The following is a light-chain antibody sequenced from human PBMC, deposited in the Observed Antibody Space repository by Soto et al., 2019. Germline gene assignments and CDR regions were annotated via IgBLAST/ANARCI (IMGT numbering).Light chain of an antibody. CDR1: SSDIGNYDL. V-gene: IGLV2-23*01. J-gene: IGLJ1*01. Sequence: QSALAQPASVSGSPGQSMTISCTGTSSDIGNYDLVSWYQQVPGKAPRLIIYEGTKRPSGISDRFSGSKSGNTASLTVSGLQPEDEAYYFCCSFAGSDTPYLFGSGTKVTVL. CDR3: CSFAGSDTPYL. CDR2: EGT.